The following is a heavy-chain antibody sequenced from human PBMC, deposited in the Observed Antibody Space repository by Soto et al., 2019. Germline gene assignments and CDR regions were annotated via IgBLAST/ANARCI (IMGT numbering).Heavy chain of an antibody. J-gene: IGHJ6*02. D-gene: IGHD3-22*01. CDR2: IIPMLGIA. CDR3: ARDGDYYASRGFQRDYLYEGMDV. V-gene: IGHV1-69*01. CDR1: GGSFSDYA. Sequence: QVQLVQSGAEVKKPGSSVKVSCQASGGSFSDYAISWVRQAPGQGLEWMGGIIPMLGIADNAQKFQGRAIITAEEYSRTVYMEVSRLRSEDTGVYYCARDGDYYASRGFQRDYLYEGMDVWGQGTAVSVAS.